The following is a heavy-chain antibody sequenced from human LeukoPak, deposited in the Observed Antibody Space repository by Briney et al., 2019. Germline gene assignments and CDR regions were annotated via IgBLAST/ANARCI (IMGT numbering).Heavy chain of an antibody. J-gene: IGHJ3*02. CDR1: GYTFTSYG. V-gene: IGHV1-46*01. Sequence: ASVKVSCKASGYTFTSYGISWVRQAPGQGLEWMGIINPSGGSTSYAQKFQGRVTMTRDTSTSTVYMELSSLRSEDTAVYYCARDPDGRSAFDIWGQGTMVTVSS. D-gene: IGHD5-24*01. CDR2: INPSGGST. CDR3: ARDPDGRSAFDI.